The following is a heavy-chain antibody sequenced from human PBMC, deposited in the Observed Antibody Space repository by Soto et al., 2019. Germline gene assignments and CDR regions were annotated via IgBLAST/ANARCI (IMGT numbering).Heavy chain of an antibody. V-gene: IGHV1-3*01. Sequence: ASVKVXCKASGYTFTSYAMHWVRQAPGQRLEWMGWINAGNGNTKYSQKFQGRVTITRDTSASTAYMELSSLRSEDTAVYYCARGRSGYSSGWYYFDYWGQGTLVTVSS. CDR1: GYTFTSYA. J-gene: IGHJ4*02. D-gene: IGHD6-19*01. CDR2: INAGNGNT. CDR3: ARGRSGYSSGWYYFDY.